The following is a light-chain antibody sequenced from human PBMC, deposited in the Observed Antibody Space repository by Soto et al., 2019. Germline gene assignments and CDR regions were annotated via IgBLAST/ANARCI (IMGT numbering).Light chain of an antibody. CDR2: KAS. V-gene: IGKV1-5*03. Sequence: DIPSTKFPINLTGSPANRVTFTCRASQTISSWLAWYQQKPGKAPKLLIYKASTLKSGVPSRFSGSGSGTEFTLTISSLQPDDFATYYCQHYNSYSEAFGQGTKVDIK. CDR1: QTISSW. CDR3: QHYNSYSEA. J-gene: IGKJ1*01.